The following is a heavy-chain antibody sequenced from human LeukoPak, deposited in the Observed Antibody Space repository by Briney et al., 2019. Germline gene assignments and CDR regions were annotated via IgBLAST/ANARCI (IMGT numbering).Heavy chain of an antibody. CDR1: GGSISSGGYY. D-gene: IGHD2-8*02. V-gene: IGHV4-31*03. CDR3: AREVVYAIRGYHDAFDI. CDR2: IYYSGST. Sequence: KPSETLSLTCTVSGGSISSGGYYWSWIRQHPGKGLEWIGYIYYSGSTYYNPSLKSRVTISVDTSKNQFSLKLSSVTAADTAVYYCAREVVYAIRGYHDAFDIWGQGTMVTVSS. J-gene: IGHJ3*02.